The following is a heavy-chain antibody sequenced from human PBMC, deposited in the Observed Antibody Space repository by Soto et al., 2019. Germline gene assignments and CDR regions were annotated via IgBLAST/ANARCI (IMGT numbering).Heavy chain of an antibody. CDR3: ETEMGATQGPFDN. V-gene: IGHV3-23*01. CDR2: LSNTGRRT. Sequence: EVQVLESGGGLVQPGGSLRLSCVVSVFPFGANAMSWVRQAPGKGLEWVSGLSNTGRRTSYADSVKGRFNISRDNSENTVYLQMNSLRVEDTAVYYCETEMGATQGPFDNWGQGTMVTVSS. J-gene: IGHJ4*02. D-gene: IGHD1-26*01. CDR1: VFPFGANA.